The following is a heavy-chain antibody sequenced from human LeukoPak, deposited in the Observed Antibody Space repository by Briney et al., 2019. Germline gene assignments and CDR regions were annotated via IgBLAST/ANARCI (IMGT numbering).Heavy chain of an antibody. CDR3: ARLNGDYYYMDV. CDR1: GGTFSSYA. J-gene: IGHJ6*03. V-gene: IGHV1-69*01. Sequence: ASVKVSCKASGGTFSSYAISWVRQAPGQGLEWMGGIIPIFGTANYAQKFQGRVTITADESTSTAYMELSSLRSEDTAVYYCARLNGDYYYMDVWGKGTTVTVSS. D-gene: IGHD4-17*01. CDR2: IIPIFGTA.